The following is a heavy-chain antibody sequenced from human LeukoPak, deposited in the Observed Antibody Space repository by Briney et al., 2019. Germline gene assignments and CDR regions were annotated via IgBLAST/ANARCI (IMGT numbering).Heavy chain of an antibody. CDR1: GYTFTSYY. V-gene: IGHV1-8*02. CDR2: MNPNSGNT. J-gene: IGHJ4*02. CDR3: ARGRRYCSSTSCYMYYFDY. Sequence: ASVKVSCKASGYTFTSYYMHWVRQAPGQGLEWMGWMNPNSGNTGYAQKFQGRVTMTRNTSISTAYMELSCLRSEDTVVYYCARGRRYCSSTSCYMYYFDYWGQGTLVTVSS. D-gene: IGHD2-2*01.